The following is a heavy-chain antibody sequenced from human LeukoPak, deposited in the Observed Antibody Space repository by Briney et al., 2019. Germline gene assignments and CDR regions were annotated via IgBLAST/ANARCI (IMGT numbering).Heavy chain of an antibody. CDR1: GYTFTSYY. CDR2: INPSGGST. Sequence: ASVKVSCKASGYTFTSYYMHWVRQAPGQGLEWMGIINPSGGSTSYAQKFQGRVTMTRDTSTSTVYMELSSLRSEDTAVYYCARRDHCSSTSCYLYFDYWGQGTLVTVSS. D-gene: IGHD2-2*01. V-gene: IGHV1-46*01. J-gene: IGHJ4*02. CDR3: ARRDHCSSTSCYLYFDY.